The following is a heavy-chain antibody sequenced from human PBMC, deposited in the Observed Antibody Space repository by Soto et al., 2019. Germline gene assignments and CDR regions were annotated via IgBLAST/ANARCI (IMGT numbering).Heavy chain of an antibody. V-gene: IGHV3-21*01. CDR3: ARDVISGTLRLRVYDY. J-gene: IGHJ4*02. CDR2: ISSSSSYI. Sequence: EVQLVESGGGLVKPGGSLRLSCAASGFTFSSYSMNWVRQAPGKGLEWVSSISSSSSYIYYADSVKGRFTISRDNAKNSLYLQMNSLRAEDTAVYYCARDVISGTLRLRVYDYWGQGTLVTVSS. CDR1: GFTFSSYS. D-gene: IGHD3-10*01.